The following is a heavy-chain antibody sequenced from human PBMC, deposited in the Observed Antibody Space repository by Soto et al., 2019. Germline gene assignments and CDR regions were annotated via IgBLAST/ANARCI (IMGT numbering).Heavy chain of an antibody. CDR2: IYHSGST. CDR3: ARVSGSYYNNWFDP. Sequence: SETLSLTCAVSGGSISSGGYSWSWIRQPPGKGLEWIGYIYHSGSTYYNPSLKSRVTISVDTSKNQFSLKLSSVTAADTAVYYCARVSGSYYNNWFDPWGQGTLVTVSS. CDR1: GGSISSGGYS. D-gene: IGHD3-10*01. V-gene: IGHV4-30-2*01. J-gene: IGHJ5*02.